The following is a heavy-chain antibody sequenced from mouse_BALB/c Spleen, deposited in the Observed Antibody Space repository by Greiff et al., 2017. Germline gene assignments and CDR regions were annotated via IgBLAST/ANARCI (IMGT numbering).Heavy chain of an antibody. Sequence: VQLQQSGAELVKPGASVKLSCTASGFNIKDTYMHWVKQRPEQGLEWIGRIDPANGNTKYDPKFQGKATITADTSSNTAYLQLSSLTSEDTAVYYCASEIYYDAWFAYWGQGTLVTVSA. J-gene: IGHJ3*01. V-gene: IGHV14-3*02. CDR2: IDPANGNT. CDR3: ASEIYYDAWFAY. D-gene: IGHD2-4*01. CDR1: GFNIKDTY.